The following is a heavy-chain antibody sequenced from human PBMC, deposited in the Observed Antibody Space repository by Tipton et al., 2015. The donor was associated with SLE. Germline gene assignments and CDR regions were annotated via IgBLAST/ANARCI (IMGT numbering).Heavy chain of an antibody. CDR1: RGSISGYN. J-gene: IGHJ3*01. Sequence: GLVKPSETLSLTCTVSRGSISGYNWSWIRQPPGKGLEWIGYIYYSGSTNYNPSLKSRVTISLDTSKNQFSLRLSSVTAADTAVYYCATHNFYAYAFDLWGQGTMVTVSS. V-gene: IGHV4-59*08. CDR2: IYYSGST. CDR3: ATHNFYAYAFDL. D-gene: IGHD2/OR15-2a*01.